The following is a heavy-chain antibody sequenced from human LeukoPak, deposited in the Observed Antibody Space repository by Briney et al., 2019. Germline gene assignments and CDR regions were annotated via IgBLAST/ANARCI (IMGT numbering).Heavy chain of an antibody. J-gene: IGHJ3*02. CDR2: INPNSGGT. CDR1: GYTFTSYG. V-gene: IGHV1-2*02. D-gene: IGHD3-10*01. Sequence: ASVKVSCKASGYTFTSYGISWVRQAPGQGLEWMGWINPNSGGTNYAQKFQGRVTMTRDTSISTAYMELSRLRSDDTAVYYCARDLLVRGVSYSAFDIWGQGTMVTVSS. CDR3: ARDLLVRGVSYSAFDI.